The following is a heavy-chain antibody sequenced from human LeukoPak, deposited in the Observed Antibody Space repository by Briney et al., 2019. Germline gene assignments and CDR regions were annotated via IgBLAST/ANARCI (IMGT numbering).Heavy chain of an antibody. V-gene: IGHV3-11*01. CDR1: GFTFSDYY. CDR3: ARGLRRYCSSTSCYEWGY. Sequence: GGSLRLSCAASGFTFSDYYMSWIRQAPGKGLEWVSYISSSGSTIYYADSVKGRFTISRDNAKDSLYLQMNSLRAEDTAVYYCARGLRRYCSSTSCYEWGYWGQGTLVTVSS. D-gene: IGHD2-2*01. CDR2: ISSSGSTI. J-gene: IGHJ4*02.